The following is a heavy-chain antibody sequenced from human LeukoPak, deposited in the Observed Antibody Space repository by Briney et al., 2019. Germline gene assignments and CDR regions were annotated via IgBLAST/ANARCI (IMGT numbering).Heavy chain of an antibody. CDR3: AKEVPYDSSGYFWLFDY. J-gene: IGHJ4*02. Sequence: GGSLRLSCAASGFTFSSYAMSWVRQAPGKGLEWVSAISGSGGSTYYADSVKGRFTISRDNSKNTLYLQMNSLRAEDTAVYCCAKEVPYDSSGYFWLFDYWGQGTLVTVSS. V-gene: IGHV3-23*01. CDR2: ISGSGGST. D-gene: IGHD3-22*01. CDR1: GFTFSSYA.